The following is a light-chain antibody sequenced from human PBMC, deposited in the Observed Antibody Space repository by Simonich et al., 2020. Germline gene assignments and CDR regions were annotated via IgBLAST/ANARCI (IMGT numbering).Light chain of an antibody. CDR3: MQSIQLPRIT. CDR2: EGS. Sequence: DIVMTQTPLSLSVTPGQPASISCKSSQSLLHSDGKTYLYWYLQKPGQSPQLLIYEGSNRFSGVPDRFSGSGSGTDFTLKISRVEAEDVGVYYCMQSIQLPRITFGQGTRLEMK. J-gene: IGKJ5*01. V-gene: IGKV2D-29*02. CDR1: QSLLHSDGKTY.